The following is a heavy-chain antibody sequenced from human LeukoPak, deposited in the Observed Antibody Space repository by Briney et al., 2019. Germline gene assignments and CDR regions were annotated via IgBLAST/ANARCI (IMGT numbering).Heavy chain of an antibody. V-gene: IGHV3-66*01. D-gene: IGHD2-8*01. CDR2: VYSGGST. CDR3: AKAPPAVLIATWG. J-gene: IGHJ4*02. Sequence: GGSLRLSCTASGFIVTNNYINWVRQAPGKGLEWVSLVYSGGSTYYADSVKGRFTISRDNSKNMVYLQMNSLRAEDTAMYYCAKAPPAVLIATWGWAQETLSPFPS. CDR1: GFIVTNNY.